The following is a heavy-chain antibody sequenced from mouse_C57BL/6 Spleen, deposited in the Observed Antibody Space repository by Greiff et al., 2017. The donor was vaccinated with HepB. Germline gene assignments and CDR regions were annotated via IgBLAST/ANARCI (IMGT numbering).Heavy chain of an antibody. J-gene: IGHJ1*03. V-gene: IGHV1-19*01. CDR2: INPYNGGT. CDR3: ARGELGYFDV. CDR1: GYTFTDYY. Sequence: VHVKQSGPVLVKPGASVKMSCKASGYTFTDYYMNWVKQSHGKSLEWIGVINPYNGGTSYNQKFKGKATLTVDKSSSTAYMELNSLTSEDSAVYYCARGELGYFDVWGTGTTVTVSS.